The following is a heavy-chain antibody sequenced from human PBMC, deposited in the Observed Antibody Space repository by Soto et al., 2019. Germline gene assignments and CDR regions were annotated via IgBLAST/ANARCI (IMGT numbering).Heavy chain of an antibody. V-gene: IGHV3-23*01. CDR2: ISGNGLNT. J-gene: IGHJ4*02. Sequence: GWLRRAGNACGCSLRTYLMTWVRQAHGQGLEWVSIISGNGLNTYYPYSVKGRFTIARDNSKNRLFLQLNSLRADDTALYHYALRGVFYSGTSGHPLGFWGQGAVVTVPQ. CDR1: GCSLRTYL. D-gene: IGHD2-15*01. CDR3: ALRGVFYSGTSGHPLGF.